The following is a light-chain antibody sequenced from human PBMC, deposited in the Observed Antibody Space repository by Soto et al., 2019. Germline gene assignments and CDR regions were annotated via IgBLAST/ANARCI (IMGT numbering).Light chain of an antibody. Sequence: AIRMTQSPSSFSASTGDRVTITCRARQGISGYLAWYQQKRGKAPKLLIYDAASLQCGVPSTFSGSGSGTGLTLTINRLQPDDFATYYCQQYNSYSPITFGQGTRLEIK. CDR3: QQYNSYSPIT. V-gene: IGKV1-8*01. CDR2: DAA. J-gene: IGKJ5*01. CDR1: QGISGY.